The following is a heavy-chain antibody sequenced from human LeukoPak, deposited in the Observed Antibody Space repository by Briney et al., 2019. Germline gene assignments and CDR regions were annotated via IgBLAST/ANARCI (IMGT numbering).Heavy chain of an antibody. Sequence: SETLSLTCTVSGGSISSYYWSWIRQPAGKGLEWIGRIYTSGSTNYNPSLKSRVTMSVDTSKNQFSLKLSSVTAADTAVYYCAREVYSSSWYPYYFDYWGQGTLVTVSS. CDR3: AREVYSSSWYPYYFDY. J-gene: IGHJ4*02. CDR2: IYTSGST. V-gene: IGHV4-4*07. CDR1: GGSISSYY. D-gene: IGHD6-13*01.